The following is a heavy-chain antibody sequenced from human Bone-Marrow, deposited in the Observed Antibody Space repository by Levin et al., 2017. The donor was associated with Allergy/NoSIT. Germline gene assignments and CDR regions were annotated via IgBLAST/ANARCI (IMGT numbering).Heavy chain of an antibody. D-gene: IGHD3-10*01. CDR1: GFTFSNSA. Sequence: GESLKISCAASGFTFSNSAMSWVRQALGRGLEWVSTVTGNGGGTFYADSVKGRFSISRDNSRNTLYLQMDSLRAEDTAAYFCAKAINSRYLYASGSYDCWGQGTLVTVSS. V-gene: IGHV3-23*01. CDR3: AKAINSRYLYASGSYDC. J-gene: IGHJ4*02. CDR2: VTGNGGGT.